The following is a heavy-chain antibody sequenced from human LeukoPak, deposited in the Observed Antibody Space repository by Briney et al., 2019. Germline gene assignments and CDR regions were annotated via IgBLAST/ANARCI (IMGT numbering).Heavy chain of an antibody. D-gene: IGHD4-17*01. CDR2: IYHSGST. V-gene: IGHV4-38-2*02. CDR3: ARTTPGRYYYYYMDV. CDR1: GYSISSGYY. J-gene: IGHJ6*03. Sequence: SETLSLTCTVSGYSISSGYYWGWIRQPPGKGLGWIGSIYHSGSTYYNPSLKSRVTISVDTSKNQFSLKLSSVTAADTAVYYCARTTPGRYYYYYMDVWGKGTTVTISS.